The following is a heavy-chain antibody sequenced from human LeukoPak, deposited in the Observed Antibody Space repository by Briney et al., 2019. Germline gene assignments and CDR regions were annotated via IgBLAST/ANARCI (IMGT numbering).Heavy chain of an antibody. Sequence: VASVKVSCKASGYTFTSYYMHWVRQAPGQGLEWMGIINPSGGSTSYAQKFQGRVTMTRDTSTSTVYMELSSLRSGDTAVYYCAREVSAVQLWSSYYYYGMDVWGQGTTVTVSS. V-gene: IGHV1-46*01. CDR3: AREVSAVQLWSSYYYYGMDV. D-gene: IGHD5-18*01. CDR1: GYTFTSYY. J-gene: IGHJ6*02. CDR2: INPSGGST.